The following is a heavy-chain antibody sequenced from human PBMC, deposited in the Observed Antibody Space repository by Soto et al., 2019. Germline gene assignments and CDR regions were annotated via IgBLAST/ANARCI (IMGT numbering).Heavy chain of an antibody. Sequence: PGGSLRLSCAASGFTFSSYSMNWVRQAPGKGLEWVSYISSSSSTIYYADSVKGRFTISRDNAKNSLYLQMNSLRAEDTAVYYCARVFVGSGTPLSAFDIWGQGTMVTVS. CDR1: GFTFSSYS. D-gene: IGHD1-1*01. J-gene: IGHJ3*02. V-gene: IGHV3-48*01. CDR3: ARVFVGSGTPLSAFDI. CDR2: ISSSSSTI.